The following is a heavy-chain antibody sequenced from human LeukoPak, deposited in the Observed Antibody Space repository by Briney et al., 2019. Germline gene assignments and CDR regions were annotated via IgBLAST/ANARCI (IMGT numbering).Heavy chain of an antibody. CDR1: GFTFSTFW. CDR3: ARGTHFSNSHNWLES. D-gene: IGHD4-11*01. CDR2: INNDGTTT. J-gene: IGHJ5*01. V-gene: IGHV3-74*01. Sequence: GGSLRLSCAASGFTFSTFWMHWVRQAPGKGLVWVSRINNDGTTTNYADSVKGRFTISRDNAKSTLYLQLNSLRAEDAAVYYCARGTHFSNSHNWLESWGQGTLVTVSS.